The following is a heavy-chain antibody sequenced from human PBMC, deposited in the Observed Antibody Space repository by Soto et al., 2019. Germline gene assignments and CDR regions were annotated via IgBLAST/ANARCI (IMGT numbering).Heavy chain of an antibody. D-gene: IGHD6-19*01. CDR3: ARDAAVPGESDRFDY. CDR2: AYHNGLT. J-gene: IGHJ4*02. Sequence: LSLTCAVSGDSVTSNVWWSWVRQPPGKGLEWIGEAYHNGLTDYNPSLKSRVTMSVDTSKNEFSLKLTSLTAADTAIYYCARDAAVPGESDRFDYWGQGTLGTVS. CDR1: GDSVTSNVW. V-gene: IGHV4-4*02.